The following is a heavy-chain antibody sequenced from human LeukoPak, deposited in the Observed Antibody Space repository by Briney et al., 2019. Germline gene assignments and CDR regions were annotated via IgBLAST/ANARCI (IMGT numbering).Heavy chain of an antibody. CDR1: GFPFSSYA. J-gene: IGHJ4*02. Sequence: GGSLRLSCAASGFPFSSYAMGWVRQAPGKGLEWVSGISGSGDNTYYADSVKGRFTISRDNSKNTLYVQVNSLGTEDTAAYYCAKGSYYDSSGSFYFDYWGQGTLVTVSS. CDR3: AKGSYYDSSGSFYFDY. CDR2: ISGSGDNT. V-gene: IGHV3-23*01. D-gene: IGHD3-22*01.